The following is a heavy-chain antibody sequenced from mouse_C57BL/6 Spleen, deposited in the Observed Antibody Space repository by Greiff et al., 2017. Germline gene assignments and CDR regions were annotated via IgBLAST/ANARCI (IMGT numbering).Heavy chain of an antibody. Sequence: QVQLRQPGAELVKPGASVKLSCKASGYTFTSYWMQWVKQRPGQGLEWIGEIDPSDSYTNYNQKFKGKATLTVDTSSSTAYMQLSSLTSEDSAVYYCARVRLRYFDYWGQGTTLTVSS. D-gene: IGHD1-1*01. CDR1: GYTFTSYW. J-gene: IGHJ2*01. V-gene: IGHV1-50*01. CDR3: ARVRLRYFDY. CDR2: IDPSDSYT.